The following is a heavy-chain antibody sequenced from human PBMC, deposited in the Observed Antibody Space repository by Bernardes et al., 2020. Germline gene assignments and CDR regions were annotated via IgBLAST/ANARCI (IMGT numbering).Heavy chain of an antibody. Sequence: SETLSLTCTVSGGSISSSSSYWGWIRQPPGKGLEWIGSLYYSGSSYYNPSLKSRLTISVDTSKNRFSLKLTSVTAADTALYYCARHPVGLPLRGEFDLWGQGTLVTVSS. V-gene: IGHV4-39*01. CDR2: LYYSGSS. CDR1: GGSISSSSSY. J-gene: IGHJ5*02. D-gene: IGHD4-17*01. CDR3: ARHPVGLPLRGEFDL.